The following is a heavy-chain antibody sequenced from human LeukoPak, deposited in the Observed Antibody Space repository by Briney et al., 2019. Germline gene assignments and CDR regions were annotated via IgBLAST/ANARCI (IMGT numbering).Heavy chain of an antibody. V-gene: IGHV3-30*01. Sequence: PGGSLRLSCAASGFTFSSYAMHWVRQAPGKGLEWVAVISYDGSNKYYADSEKGRFTISRDNSKNTLYLQMNSLRAEDTAVYYCARVPIYCGGGCQFDYWGQGTLVTVSS. CDR2: ISYDGSNK. J-gene: IGHJ4*02. D-gene: IGHD2-21*02. CDR1: GFTFSSYA. CDR3: ARVPIYCGGGCQFDY.